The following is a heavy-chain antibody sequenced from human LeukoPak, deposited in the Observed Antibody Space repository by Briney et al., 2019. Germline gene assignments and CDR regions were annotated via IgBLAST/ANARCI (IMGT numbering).Heavy chain of an antibody. J-gene: IGHJ6*03. CDR1: GFTFSSST. Sequence: GGSLRLSCEASGFTFSSSTMNWVRQAPGKELERVSYISSSSSTIYYADSVKGRFTISRDNAKNSLYLQMNSLRAEDTAVYYCARDGTVLRFLEWFYYMDVWGKGTTVTVSS. CDR2: ISSSSSTI. CDR3: ARDGTVLRFLEWFYYMDV. V-gene: IGHV3-48*01. D-gene: IGHD3-3*01.